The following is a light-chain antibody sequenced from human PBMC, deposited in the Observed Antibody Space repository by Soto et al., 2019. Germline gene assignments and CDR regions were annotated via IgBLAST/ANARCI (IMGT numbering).Light chain of an antibody. CDR1: QSISSW. Sequence: DIQMTQSPSTLSASVVDRVTITCLASQSISSWLAWYQQKPGKAPKLLIYKASSLESGVPSRFSGSGSGTDFTLTISSLEPEDFAVYYCQQRSNWPITFGQGTRLEIK. V-gene: IGKV1-5*03. CDR2: KAS. J-gene: IGKJ5*01. CDR3: QQRSNWPIT.